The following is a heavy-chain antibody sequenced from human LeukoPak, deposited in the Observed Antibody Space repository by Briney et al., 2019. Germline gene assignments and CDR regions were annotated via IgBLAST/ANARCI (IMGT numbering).Heavy chain of an antibody. Sequence: GGSLRLSSAASGFTFSSYSMNWVRQAPGKGLEWVSSISSSSSYIYYADSVKGRFTISRDNAKNSLYLQMNSLRAEDTAVYYCATDGFPLRAFDYWGQGTLVTVSS. J-gene: IGHJ4*02. CDR1: GFTFSSYS. CDR3: ATDGFPLRAFDY. CDR2: ISSSSSYI. D-gene: IGHD5/OR15-5a*01. V-gene: IGHV3-21*01.